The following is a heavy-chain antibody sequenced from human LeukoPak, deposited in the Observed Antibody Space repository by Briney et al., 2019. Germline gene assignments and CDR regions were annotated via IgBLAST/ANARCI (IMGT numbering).Heavy chain of an antibody. Sequence: SETLSLTCTVSGGSINTHYWSWIRQSPGKRLEWIGCIYDSAKTRYNPFLHSRVAISVDTSKRQFSLKVNSVTAADTAVYYCARGGDYGDLRYFDYWGQGTLVTVSS. CDR1: GGSINTHY. J-gene: IGHJ4*02. V-gene: IGHV4-59*11. CDR3: ARGGDYGDLRYFDY. D-gene: IGHD4-17*01. CDR2: IYDSAKT.